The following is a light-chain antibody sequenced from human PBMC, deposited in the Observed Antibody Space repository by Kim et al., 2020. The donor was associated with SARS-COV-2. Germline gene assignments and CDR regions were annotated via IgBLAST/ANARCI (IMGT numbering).Light chain of an antibody. Sequence: SYELTQPPSGSAAPGKTARITCGGNNIGSKSVYWYQQRPGQAPVLVVYGDSDRHSGIPERFSASISPNTATLTISRVEAGDEADYDCQVWDSRSDHMIFGGGTQLTVL. J-gene: IGLJ2*01. CDR1: NIGSKS. CDR3: QVWDSRSDHMI. V-gene: IGLV3-21*03. CDR2: GDS.